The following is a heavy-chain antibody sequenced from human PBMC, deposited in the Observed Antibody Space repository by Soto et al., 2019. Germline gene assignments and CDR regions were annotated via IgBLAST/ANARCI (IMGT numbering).Heavy chain of an antibody. V-gene: IGHV4-30-4*01. D-gene: IGHD6-6*01. Sequence: PSETLSLTCTVSGGSISSGDYYWSWIRQPPGKGLEWIGYIYYSGSTYYNPSLKSRVTISVDTSKNQFSLKLSSVTAADTAVYYCARAPMAARSLFDYWGQGTLVTVSS. CDR1: GGSISSGDYY. J-gene: IGHJ4*02. CDR2: IYYSGST. CDR3: ARAPMAARSLFDY.